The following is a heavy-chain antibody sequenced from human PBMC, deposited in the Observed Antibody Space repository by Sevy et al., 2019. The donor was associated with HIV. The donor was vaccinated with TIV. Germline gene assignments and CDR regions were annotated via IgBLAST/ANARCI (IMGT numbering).Heavy chain of an antibody. CDR3: AIDQSRVVIGRY. Sequence: GWSLRLSCAASGFTFSKYTFSDYWMSWVRQAPGKGLEWVANIKQDGSEKNYVDSVKGRFTISRDNAKNSLYLQMNSLRAEDTAVYYCAIDQSRVVIGRYWGPGTLVTVSS. D-gene: IGHD2-21*01. CDR2: IKQDGSEK. J-gene: IGHJ4*02. CDR1: GFTFSKYTFSDYW. V-gene: IGHV3-7*01.